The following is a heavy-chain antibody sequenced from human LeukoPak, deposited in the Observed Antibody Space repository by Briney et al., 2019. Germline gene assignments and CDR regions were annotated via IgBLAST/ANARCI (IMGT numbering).Heavy chain of an antibody. V-gene: IGHV3-23*01. J-gene: IGHJ4*02. CDR2: ICYSGGST. D-gene: IGHD6-13*01. CDR3: AKSRLGIGYGSTWYPGDY. Sequence: GGALRLPRAASGVTLCRHFMRWVPPAPGGGREGGADICYSGGSTYYAGSVKGRFTVYRENSKNTLFLQMNSLRAEDTAVYYCAKSRLGIGYGSTWYPGDYWGQGTLVTVSS. CDR1: GVTLCRHF.